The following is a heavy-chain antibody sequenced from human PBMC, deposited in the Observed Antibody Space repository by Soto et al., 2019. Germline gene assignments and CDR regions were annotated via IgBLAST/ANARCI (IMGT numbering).Heavy chain of an antibody. CDR1: GFSFSDAH. Sequence: QVQVVESGGGLVQPGGSLRLSCAASGFSFSDAHMSWIRQAPGKGLQWLSTSRGSGSSTEYADSVKGRFTTSRDNAKNSLSLQMNTLRAEDTAVYYCATRSATMVRGASGCAYGMDVWGQGTTVTVSS. J-gene: IGHJ6*02. CDR3: ATRSATMVRGASGCAYGMDV. CDR2: SRGSGSST. V-gene: IGHV3-11*05. D-gene: IGHD3-10*01.